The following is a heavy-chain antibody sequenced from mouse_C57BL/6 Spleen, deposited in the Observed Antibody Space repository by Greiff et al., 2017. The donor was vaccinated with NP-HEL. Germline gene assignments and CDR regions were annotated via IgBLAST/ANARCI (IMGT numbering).Heavy chain of an antibody. J-gene: IGHJ1*03. CDR1: GFTFSDYG. Sequence: DVKLVESGGGLVKPGGSLKLSCAASGFTFSDYGMHWVRQAPEKGLEWVAYISSGSSTIYYVDTVKGRFTISRDNAKNTLFLQMTSLRSEDTAMYYCARDLGDYWYFDVWGTGTTVTVSS. V-gene: IGHV5-17*01. CDR3: ARDLGDYWYFDV. CDR2: ISSGSSTI.